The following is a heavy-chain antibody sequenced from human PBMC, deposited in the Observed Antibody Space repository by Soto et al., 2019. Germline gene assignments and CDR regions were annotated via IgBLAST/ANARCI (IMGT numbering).Heavy chain of an antibody. CDR2: IYYSGST. V-gene: IGHV4-39*01. CDR1: GGSISSSSYY. D-gene: IGHD2-8*01. Sequence: PQTLSLTCTVSGGSISSSSYYWGWIRQPPGKGLEWIGSIYYSGSTYYNPSLKSRVTISVDTSKNQFSLKLSSVTAADTAVYYFAWAGRVEIVLRSWSFDPWGRCRLVT. J-gene: IGHJ2*01. CDR3: AWAGRVEIVLRSWSFDP.